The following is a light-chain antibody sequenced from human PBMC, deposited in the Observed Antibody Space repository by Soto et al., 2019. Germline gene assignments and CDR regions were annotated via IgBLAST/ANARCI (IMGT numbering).Light chain of an antibody. CDR2: EVS. J-gene: IGLJ1*01. CDR1: SSDVGGYNY. V-gene: IGLV2-14*01. CDR3: SSYTSSSPL. Sequence: QSALAQPASVSGSPGQSITISCTGTSSDVGGYNYVSWYQQHPGKAPKLMIYEVSNRPSGVSNRFSGSKSGNTASLTISGLQAEDEADYYCSSYTSSSPLFGTGTKVTAL.